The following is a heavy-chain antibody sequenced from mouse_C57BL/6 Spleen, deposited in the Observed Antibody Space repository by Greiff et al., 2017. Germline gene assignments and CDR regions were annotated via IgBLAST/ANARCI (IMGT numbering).Heavy chain of an antibody. D-gene: IGHD2-4*01. CDR2: IHPSDSDT. V-gene: IGHV1-74*01. Sequence: VQLQQPGAELVKHGASVKVSCKASGYTFTSYWMHWVKQRPGQGLEWIGMIHPSDSDTNYNQKFKGKATLTVDKSSSTAYMQLSSLTSEDSAVYYCAINDYVGGFAYWGQGTLVTVSA. J-gene: IGHJ3*01. CDR3: AINDYVGGFAY. CDR1: GYTFTSYW.